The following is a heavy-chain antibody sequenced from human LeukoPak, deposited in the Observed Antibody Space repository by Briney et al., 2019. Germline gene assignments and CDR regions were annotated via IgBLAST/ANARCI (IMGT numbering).Heavy chain of an antibody. Sequence: GGSLRLSCAASGFTFSSYSMNWVRQAPGKGLEWVSSISSSSSYIYYADSMKGRFTISRDNAKNSLYLQMNSLRAEDTAVYYCARDRYNYGDYPFDYWGQGALVTVSS. D-gene: IGHD4-17*01. V-gene: IGHV3-21*01. CDR3: ARDRYNYGDYPFDY. CDR1: GFTFSSYS. CDR2: ISSSSSYI. J-gene: IGHJ4*02.